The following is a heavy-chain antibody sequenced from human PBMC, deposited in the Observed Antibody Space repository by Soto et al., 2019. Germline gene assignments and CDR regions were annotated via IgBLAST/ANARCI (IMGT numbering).Heavy chain of an antibody. CDR2: IWCDGSNK. CDR3: ARGPRARGYSGHDRNVNWFDP. V-gene: IGHV3-33*01. J-gene: IGHJ5*02. Sequence: QVQLVESGGGVVQPGRSLRLSCAASGFTFSSYGMHWVRQAPGKGLEWVAVIWCDGSNKYYADSVKGRFTISRDNSKNTLYLQMNSLRAEDTAVYYCARGPRARGYSGHDRNVNWFDPWGQGTLVTVSS. D-gene: IGHD5-12*01. CDR1: GFTFSSYG.